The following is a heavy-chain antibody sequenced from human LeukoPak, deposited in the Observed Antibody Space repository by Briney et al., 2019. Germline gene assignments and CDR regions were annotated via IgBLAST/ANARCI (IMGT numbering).Heavy chain of an antibody. J-gene: IGHJ4*02. CDR1: GFTFSSYW. D-gene: IGHD3-22*01. V-gene: IGHV3-7*01. Sequence: GGSLRLSCADSGFTFSSYWMTWVRQAPGKGLEWVANINQDGGEKYYVDSVKGRFTISRDDAKNSLYLQMNSLRAEDTAVYYCARSSSGSYYTLIDYWGQGTLVTVSS. CDR2: INQDGGEK. CDR3: ARSSSGSYYTLIDY.